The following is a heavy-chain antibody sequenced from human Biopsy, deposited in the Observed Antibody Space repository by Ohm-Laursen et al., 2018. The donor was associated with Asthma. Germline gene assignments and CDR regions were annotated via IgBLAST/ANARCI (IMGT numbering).Heavy chain of an antibody. CDR3: ARMITMIQAANYYSYAMDV. D-gene: IGHD3-22*01. J-gene: IGHJ6*02. Sequence: TLSLTCVVSGDSINSGGFSWKWVRQPPREGPGGVSHPFYSGAPHQNPSLKSRVTISVDRSKRQFSLKVNSVTAADTAVYYCARMITMIQAANYYSYAMDVWGQGTTVTVSS. CDR2: PFYSGAP. V-gene: IGHV4-30-2*01. CDR1: GDSINSGGFS.